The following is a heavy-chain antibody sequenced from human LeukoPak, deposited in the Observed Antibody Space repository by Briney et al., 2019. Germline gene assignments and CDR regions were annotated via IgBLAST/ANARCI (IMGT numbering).Heavy chain of an antibody. CDR1: GGSTSSSNFY. CDR2: IYYSGLT. D-gene: IGHD2-15*01. J-gene: IGHJ4*02. CDR3: ARDCSGGSCYDY. Sequence: PSETLSLTCTVSGGSTSSSNFYWGWIRQPPGKGLEWIGSIYYSGLTYYNPSLKSRVTISVDTSKNQFSLKLSSVTAADTAVYYCARDCSGGSCYDYWGQGTPVTVSS. V-gene: IGHV4-39*01.